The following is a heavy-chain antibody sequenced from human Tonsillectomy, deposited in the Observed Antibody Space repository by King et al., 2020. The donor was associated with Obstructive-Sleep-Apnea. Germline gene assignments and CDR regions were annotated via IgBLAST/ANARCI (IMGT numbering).Heavy chain of an antibody. CDR3: AVLQAGASSFADY. D-gene: IGHD6-6*01. CDR2: IDPSDSYS. CDR1: GYSFTSYW. Sequence: QLVQSGAEVQKPVESLRISCKGSGYSFTSYWISWVRQMPGKGLEWMGMIDPSDSYSNYSPSSQGHVTISADKSIRTAYLQWSSLKAAATAMYYCAVLQAGASSFADYWGQETLVTVPS. V-gene: IGHV5-10-1*01. J-gene: IGHJ4*02.